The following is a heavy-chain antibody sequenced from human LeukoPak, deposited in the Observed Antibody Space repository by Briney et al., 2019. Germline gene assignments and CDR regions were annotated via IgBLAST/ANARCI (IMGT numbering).Heavy chain of an antibody. CDR3: ARGADGVSSNSRGWFDP. CDR2: ISYDGSNK. J-gene: IGHJ5*02. Sequence: PGGSLRLSCVASGFTFSRYGMHWVRQAPGKGLEWVAVISYDGSNKYYADSVKGRFTISRDNSKNTLYLRMNSLRAEDTAVYSCARGADGVSSNSRGWFDPWGQGTLVTVSS. CDR1: GFTFSRYG. V-gene: IGHV3-30*03. D-gene: IGHD2-15*01.